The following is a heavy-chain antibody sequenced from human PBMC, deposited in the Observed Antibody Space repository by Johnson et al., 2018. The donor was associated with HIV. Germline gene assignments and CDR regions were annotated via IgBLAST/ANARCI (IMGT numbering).Heavy chain of an antibody. Sequence: EVQLVESGGGLVKPGGSLRLSCAASGFTFINAWMSWVRQAPGKGLEWVCRIYSKTDGGTTEYAAPVKGRFTISRDDSKNTLYLQMNSLKSEDTAVYYCTTDQVGRNYGGKYHIWGQGTMVTVSS. CDR3: TTDQVGRNYGGKYHI. J-gene: IGHJ3*02. D-gene: IGHD1-7*01. V-gene: IGHV3-15*01. CDR2: IYSKTDGGTT. CDR1: GFTFINAW.